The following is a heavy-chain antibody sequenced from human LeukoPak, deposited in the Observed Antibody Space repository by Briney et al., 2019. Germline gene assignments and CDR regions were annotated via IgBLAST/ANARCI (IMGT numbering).Heavy chain of an antibody. CDR2: IYTSGST. CDR3: ARVRVSYYYGSGRHTNWFDP. V-gene: IGHV4-61*02. D-gene: IGHD3-10*01. J-gene: IGHJ5*02. CDR1: GGSISSGSYY. Sequence: PSETLSLTCTVSGGSISSGSYYWSWIRQPAGKGLEWIGRIYTSGSTNYNPSLKSRVTISVDTSKNQFSLKLSSVTAADTAVYYCARVRVSYYYGSGRHTNWFDPWGQGTLVTVSS.